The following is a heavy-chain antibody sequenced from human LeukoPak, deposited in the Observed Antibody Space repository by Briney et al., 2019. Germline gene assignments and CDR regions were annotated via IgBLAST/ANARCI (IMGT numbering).Heavy chain of an antibody. CDR2: IKSKTGGGTT. V-gene: IGHV3-15*01. CDR1: GFTFSNAW. J-gene: IGHJ4*02. D-gene: IGHD5-12*01. CDR3: TTGIVATEYYFDY. Sequence: GGSLRLSCAASGFTFSNAWMSWVRQAPGKGLEWVGRIKSKTGGGTTDYAAPVKGRFTISRDDSKNTLYLQTNSLKTEDTAVYYCTTGIVATEYYFDYWGQGTLVTVSS.